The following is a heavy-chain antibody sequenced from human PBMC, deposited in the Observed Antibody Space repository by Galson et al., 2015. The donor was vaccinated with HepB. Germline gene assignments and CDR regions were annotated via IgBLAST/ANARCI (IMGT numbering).Heavy chain of an antibody. CDR3: ATRGGITNVNWFDP. D-gene: IGHD1-14*01. Sequence: SETLSLTCAVYGGSFSGYYWSWIRQPPGKGLEWIGEINHSGSTNYNPSLKSRVTISVDTSKNQFSLKLSSVTAADTAVYYCATRGGITNVNWFDPWGQGTLVTVSS. CDR2: INHSGST. V-gene: IGHV4-34*01. J-gene: IGHJ5*02. CDR1: GGSFSGYY.